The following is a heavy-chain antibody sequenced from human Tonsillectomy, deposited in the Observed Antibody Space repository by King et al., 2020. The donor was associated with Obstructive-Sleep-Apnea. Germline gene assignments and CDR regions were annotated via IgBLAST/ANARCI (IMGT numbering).Heavy chain of an antibody. V-gene: IGHV3-49*03. D-gene: IGHD1-1*01. CDR2: IRSKAYGGTT. Sequence: GQLVQSGGGLVQPGRSLRLSCTASGFTFDDYAVSWFRQAPGKGLEWVGFIRSKAYGGTTEYAASVKGRFTISRDDSKSIAYLQMNSLETEDTAVYYCTRENWNRSFDPWGQGTLVTVSS. CDR1: GFTFDDYA. CDR3: TRENWNRSFDP. J-gene: IGHJ5*02.